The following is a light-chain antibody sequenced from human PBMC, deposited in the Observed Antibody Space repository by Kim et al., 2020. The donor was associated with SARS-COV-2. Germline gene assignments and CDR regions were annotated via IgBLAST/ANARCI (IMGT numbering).Light chain of an antibody. CDR3: QQLNSYPLT. CDR2: GAT. V-gene: IGKV1-9*01. Sequence: AAVGDKVSIPCRASQDINTYLAWYQRKPGRAPKLLISGATSLESGVPSRFSGSGSGTDFTLTISRLQTEDLATYFCQQLNSYPLTFGGGTKVDIK. CDR1: QDINTY. J-gene: IGKJ4*01.